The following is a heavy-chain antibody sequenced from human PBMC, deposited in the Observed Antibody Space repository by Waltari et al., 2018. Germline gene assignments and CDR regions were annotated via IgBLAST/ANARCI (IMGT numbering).Heavy chain of an antibody. CDR1: GGTFSSYA. V-gene: IGHV1-69*12. CDR3: ASSGSYYGWFDP. Sequence: QVQLVQSWAEVKKPGSSVKVSCKASGGTFSSYALSWVRQATGQGLEWMGGIIPIFGTANYAQKFQGRVTITADESTSTAYMELSSLRSEDTAVYYCASSGSYYGWFDPWGQGTLVTVSS. J-gene: IGHJ5*02. CDR2: IIPIFGTA. D-gene: IGHD1-26*01.